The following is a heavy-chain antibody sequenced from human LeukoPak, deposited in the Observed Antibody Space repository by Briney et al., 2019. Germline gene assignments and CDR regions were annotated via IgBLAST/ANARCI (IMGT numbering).Heavy chain of an antibody. Sequence: SETMSLTCSVFSGFIMLGRPQWARPRQPPATGLEVIGSLDESGRPYYNAPLKSRVTISEDSSGKQFSLNLSSVTAADTAVYFCARDLGGYPFFMDVWGRGTTVIVSS. J-gene: IGHJ6*03. CDR2: LDESGRP. CDR3: ARDLGGYPFFMDV. D-gene: IGHD2-15*01. CDR1: SGFIMLGRPQ. V-gene: IGHV4-39*07.